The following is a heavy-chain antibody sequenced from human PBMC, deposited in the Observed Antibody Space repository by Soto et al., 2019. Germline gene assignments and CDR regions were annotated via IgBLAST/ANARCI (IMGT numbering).Heavy chain of an antibody. V-gene: IGHV3-7*05. Sequence: GGSLRLSCAASGFTFSSYWMSWVRQAPGKGLEWVANIKQDGSEKYYVDSVKGRFTISRDNAKNSLYLQMNSLRAEDTAVYYCARVGLYYDSSGYRPEVDYWGQGTLVTVSS. CDR2: IKQDGSEK. J-gene: IGHJ4*02. D-gene: IGHD3-22*01. CDR1: GFTFSSYW. CDR3: ARVGLYYDSSGYRPEVDY.